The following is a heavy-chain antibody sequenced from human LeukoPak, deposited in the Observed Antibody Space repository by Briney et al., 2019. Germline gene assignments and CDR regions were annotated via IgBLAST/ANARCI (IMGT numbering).Heavy chain of an antibody. CDR3: ARDLGGIYFGY. J-gene: IGHJ4*02. V-gene: IGHV4-59*01. CDR1: DASISGYY. CDR2: IHFSGST. Sequence: SETLSLTCTVSDASISGYYWSWIRQPPGKGLEWIGSIHFSGSTNYNPSLRSRVTISVDTSKNQLSLKLSSVTAADTAVYYCARDLGGIYFGYWGQGTLVTVSS. D-gene: IGHD1-26*01.